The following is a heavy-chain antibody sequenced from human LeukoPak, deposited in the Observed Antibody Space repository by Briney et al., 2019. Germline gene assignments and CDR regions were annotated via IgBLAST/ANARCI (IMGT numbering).Heavy chain of an antibody. CDR3: AKAQSLAAADPPDY. CDR1: GFTFDDYA. V-gene: IGHV3-9*01. J-gene: IGHJ4*02. D-gene: IGHD6-13*01. Sequence: GGSLRLSCAASGFTFDDYAMHWVRHAPGKGLEWVSGISWNSGSIGYAGSVKGRFTISGDNAKTSLYLQMNSLRAEDTALYYCAKAQSLAAADPPDYWGQGTLVTVSS. CDR2: ISWNSGSI.